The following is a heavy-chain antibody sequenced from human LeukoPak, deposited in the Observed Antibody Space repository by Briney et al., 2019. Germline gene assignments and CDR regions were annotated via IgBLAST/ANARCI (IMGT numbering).Heavy chain of an antibody. Sequence: PGGSLRLSCAASGFTFSSYSMNWVRQAPGKGLEWVSSISSSSSYIYYADSVKGRFTISRDNAKNSLYLQMNSLRAEDTAVYYCARALAEELCQDYWGQGTLVTVFS. J-gene: IGHJ4*02. CDR2: ISSSSSYI. CDR3: ARALAEELCQDY. CDR1: GFTFSSYS. V-gene: IGHV3-21*01. D-gene: IGHD1-7*01.